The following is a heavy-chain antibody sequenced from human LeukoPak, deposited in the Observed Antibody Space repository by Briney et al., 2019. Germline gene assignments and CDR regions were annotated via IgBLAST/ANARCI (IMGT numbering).Heavy chain of an antibody. Sequence: GGSLRLSCAASGFGFSNYAMSWVRQAPGQGLEWVSGIGVDAGSTYYADSVQGRFTISRDNSKNTLYLQMNSLRAEDTAVHYCAKEGPYYYGSGSYRPYYYYGMDVWGQGTTVTVSS. D-gene: IGHD3-10*01. V-gene: IGHV3-23*01. CDR3: AKEGPYYYGSGSYRPYYYYGMDV. J-gene: IGHJ6*02. CDR2: IGVDAGST. CDR1: GFGFSNYA.